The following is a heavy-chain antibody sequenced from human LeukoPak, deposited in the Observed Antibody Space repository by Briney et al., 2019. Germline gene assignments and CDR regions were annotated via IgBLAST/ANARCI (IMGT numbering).Heavy chain of an antibody. J-gene: IGHJ4*02. Sequence: GGSLRLSCAASGFTFDDYAMHWVRQAPGKGLEWVSGISWNSGSIGYADSVKGRFTISRDNAKNSLYLQMNSLSAEDMAVYYCAKDLSWFGGSLATFGYWGQGTLATVSS. CDR1: GFTFDDYA. V-gene: IGHV3-9*03. CDR3: AKDLSWFGGSLATFGY. CDR2: ISWNSGSI. D-gene: IGHD3-10*01.